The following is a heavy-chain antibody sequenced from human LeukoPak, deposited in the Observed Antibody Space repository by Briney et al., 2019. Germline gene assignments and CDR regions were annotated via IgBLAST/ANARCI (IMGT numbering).Heavy chain of an antibody. CDR3: ARDPDDYGDYPDY. J-gene: IGHJ4*02. D-gene: IGHD4-17*01. CDR2: LSGGGGAA. Sequence: GGSLRLSCAASGFTFRSYAMSWVRQAPGKGLEWASVLSGGGGAAYYADSVKGRFTISRDNSKNTLYLQMNSLRAEDTAVYYCARDPDDYGDYPDYWGQGTLVTVSS. V-gene: IGHV3-23*01. CDR1: GFTFRSYA.